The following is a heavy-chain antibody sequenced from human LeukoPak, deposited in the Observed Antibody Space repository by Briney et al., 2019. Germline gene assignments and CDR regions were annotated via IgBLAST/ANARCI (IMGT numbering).Heavy chain of an antibody. Sequence: SETLSLTCTVSGNSISSGDNYWSWIRQPAGKGLEWIGRIYTSGSTNYNPSLKSRFTISGDTSKNQFSLRLSSVTAADTAVYYCARASYSYDINGWVPFDYWGQGTLVTVSS. D-gene: IGHD3-22*01. CDR1: GNSISSGDNY. J-gene: IGHJ4*02. CDR3: ARASYSYDINGWVPFDY. V-gene: IGHV4-61*02. CDR2: IYTSGST.